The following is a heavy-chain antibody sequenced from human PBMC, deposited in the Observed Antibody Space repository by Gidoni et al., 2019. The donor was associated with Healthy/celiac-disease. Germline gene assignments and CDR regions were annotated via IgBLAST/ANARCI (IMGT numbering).Heavy chain of an antibody. Sequence: EVQLLESGGGLVQPGGSLRPSCAASGFTLSSYALCWVRQAPGKGLEWVSAISGSGGSTYDADSVKGRFTISRDNSKNTLYLQMNSLRAEDTAVYYCAKAASPYCSGGSCYSGVDYWGQGTLVTVSS. J-gene: IGHJ4*02. D-gene: IGHD2-15*01. CDR2: ISGSGGST. CDR3: AKAASPYCSGGSCYSGVDY. CDR1: GFTLSSYA. V-gene: IGHV3-23*01.